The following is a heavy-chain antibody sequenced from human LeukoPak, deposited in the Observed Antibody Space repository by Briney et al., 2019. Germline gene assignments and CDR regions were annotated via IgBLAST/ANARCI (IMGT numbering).Heavy chain of an antibody. CDR2: ISSSGSST. D-gene: IGHD3-22*01. J-gene: IGHJ1*01. V-gene: IGHV3-11*06. CDR1: GFHFRDYY. CDR3: ARGSYYYEDSGYYSAEYFHL. Sequence: GGSLRLSCAASGFHFRDYYMTWIRRAPGKGLEWLSYISSSGSSTNYAASVKGRFTVSRDNAKNSLFLQMDNLRLDDTAVYYCARGSYYYEDSGYYSAEYFHLWGQGTLVTVSS.